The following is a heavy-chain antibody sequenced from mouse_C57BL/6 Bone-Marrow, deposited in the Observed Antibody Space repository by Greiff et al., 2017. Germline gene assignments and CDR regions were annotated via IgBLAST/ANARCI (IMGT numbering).Heavy chain of an antibody. Sequence: EVQVVESGGGLVKPGGSLKLSCAASGFTFSSYTMSWVRQTPEKRLEWVATISGGGGNTYYPDSVKGRFTISRDNAKNTLYLQMSSLRSEDTALYYCARPLITTVVATPYYYAMDYWGQGTSVTVSS. CDR1: GFTFSSYT. CDR3: ARPLITTVVATPYYYAMDY. CDR2: ISGGGGNT. D-gene: IGHD1-1*01. J-gene: IGHJ4*01. V-gene: IGHV5-9*01.